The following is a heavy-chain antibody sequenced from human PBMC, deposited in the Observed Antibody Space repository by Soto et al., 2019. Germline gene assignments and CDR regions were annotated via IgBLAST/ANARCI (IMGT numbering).Heavy chain of an antibody. CDR3: ASNADIGDIVLVPATITATDI. CDR1: GGTFSSYS. CDR2: IMPFFGIA. D-gene: IGHD2-2*02. Sequence: QVQLVQSGAEVKKPGSSVKVSCKASGGTFSSYSFTWVRQAPGQGLEWMGRIMPFFGIASYAQKFQGRVTITADKSTSTAYMELSSLRSEDTAVYYCASNADIGDIVLVPATITATDIWGPGTTVTFS. V-gene: IGHV1-69*02. J-gene: IGHJ6*02.